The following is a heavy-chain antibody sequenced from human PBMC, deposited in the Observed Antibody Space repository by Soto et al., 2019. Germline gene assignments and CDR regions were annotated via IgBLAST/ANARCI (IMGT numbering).Heavy chain of an antibody. Sequence: LRLSCAASGFTFSGSAMHWVRQASGKGLEWVGRIRSKANSYATAYAASVRGRFTMSRDDSKNTAYLQMNSLKTEDTAVYYCTRRWELLSYYGMDVCGQGXTVTVYS. CDR3: TRRWELLSYYGMDV. D-gene: IGHD1-26*01. CDR1: GFTFSGSA. CDR2: IRSKANSYAT. J-gene: IGHJ6*02. V-gene: IGHV3-73*01.